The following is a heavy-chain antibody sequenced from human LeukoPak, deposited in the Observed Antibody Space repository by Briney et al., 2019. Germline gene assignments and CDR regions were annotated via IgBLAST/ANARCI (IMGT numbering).Heavy chain of an antibody. CDR2: ISGSRGTT. D-gene: IGHD5-18*01. J-gene: IGHJ4*02. Sequence: PGGSLRVSCAASGFTFSSYAMGWVRQAPGKGLEWVSAISGSRGTTYYADFEEGRFTISRDNSKNTLFLQMNSLRAEDTAVYYCAKLPVDTDMVTAYYFDYWGQGTLVTVSS. CDR1: GFTFSSYA. V-gene: IGHV3-23*01. CDR3: AKLPVDTDMVTAYYFDY.